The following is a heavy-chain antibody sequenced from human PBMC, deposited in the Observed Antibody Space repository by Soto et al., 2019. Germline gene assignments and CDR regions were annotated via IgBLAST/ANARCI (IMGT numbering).Heavy chain of an antibody. CDR2: VSPYNGNT. V-gene: IGHV1-18*04. CDR3: ARSGSGAAYYYYGLDV. J-gene: IGHJ6*02. CDR1: GYTFTSHG. D-gene: IGHD7-27*01. Sequence: VQLVQSGAEVKKPGASVKVSCKASGYTFTSHGFSWVRQAPGQGLEWMGWVSPYNGNTNYAQKFQGRVTMTTDTSTSTAYMELRSLTSDDTAVYYCARSGSGAAYYYYGLDVWGQGTTVTVSS.